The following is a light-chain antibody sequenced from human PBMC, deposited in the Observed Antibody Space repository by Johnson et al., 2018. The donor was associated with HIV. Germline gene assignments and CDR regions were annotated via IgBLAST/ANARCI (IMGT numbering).Light chain of an antibody. CDR2: DNN. CDR3: GTWDSSLSVYV. J-gene: IGLJ1*01. Sequence: QSVLTQPPSVSAAPGQKVTISCSGSSSNIGNNYVSWYQQVPGTAPKLLIYDNNKRPSGIPDQFSGSKSGTSATLGITGLQTGDEADYYCGTWDSSLSVYVFGTGTEVTV. V-gene: IGLV1-51*01. CDR1: SSNIGNNY.